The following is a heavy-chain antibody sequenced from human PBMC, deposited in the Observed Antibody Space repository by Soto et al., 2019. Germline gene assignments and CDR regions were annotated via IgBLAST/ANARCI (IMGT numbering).Heavy chain of an antibody. Sequence: QVQLVQSGAEVKKPGSSVKVSCKASGGTFSSYAISWVRQAPGQGLEWMGGIIPIFGTANYAQKFQGRVTITADESTSTAYMELSSLRSEDTAVYYCARGTCSGGSCYSGPSWFDPWGQGTLVTVSS. J-gene: IGHJ5*02. CDR3: ARGTCSGGSCYSGPSWFDP. D-gene: IGHD2-15*01. V-gene: IGHV1-69*01. CDR2: IIPIFGTA. CDR1: GGTFSSYA.